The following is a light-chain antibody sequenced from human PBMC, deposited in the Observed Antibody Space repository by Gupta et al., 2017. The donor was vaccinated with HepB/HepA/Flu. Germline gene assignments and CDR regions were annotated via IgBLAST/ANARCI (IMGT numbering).Light chain of an antibody. V-gene: IGLV2-11*01. J-gene: IGLJ2*01. Sequence: QSALTQPRSVSGSPGQSVTIPCTGTSSDVGGDNYVSWYQQHPGKALKRMIHDVSKRPSGVPDRFSGSKSVNTASLTISGLYAEDEAYYCSCSYTGSYVVFGVGTKLTVL. CDR2: DVS. CDR1: SSDVGGDNY. CDR3: CSYTGSYVV.